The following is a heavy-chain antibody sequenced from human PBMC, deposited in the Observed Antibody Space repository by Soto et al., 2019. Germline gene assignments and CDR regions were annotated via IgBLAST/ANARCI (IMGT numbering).Heavy chain of an antibody. D-gene: IGHD3-3*01. CDR2: ISYDGSNK. CDR1: GFTFSSYG. Sequence: GGSLRLSCAASGFTFSSYGMHWVRQAPGKGLEWVAVISYDGSNKYYADSVKGRFTISRDNSKNTRYLQMNSLRAEDTAVYYCAKDNSFGVVISPMDVWGKGTTVTVSS. CDR3: AKDNSFGVVISPMDV. V-gene: IGHV3-30*18. J-gene: IGHJ6*03.